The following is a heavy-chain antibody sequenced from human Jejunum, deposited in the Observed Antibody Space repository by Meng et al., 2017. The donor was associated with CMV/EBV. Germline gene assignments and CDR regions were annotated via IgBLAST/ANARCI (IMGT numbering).Heavy chain of an antibody. D-gene: IGHD3-22*01. CDR3: AKDLFYDGSGYYLGN. Sequence: FTFSIYAMTWVRQAPGKGLEWVSLIYGGGSTTYYADSVKGRFTISRDDSKNTLYLQMNSLRAEDTAIYYCAKDLFYDGSGYYLGNWGQGALVTVSS. V-gene: IGHV3-23*03. J-gene: IGHJ4*02. CDR1: FTFSIYA. CDR2: IYGGGSTT.